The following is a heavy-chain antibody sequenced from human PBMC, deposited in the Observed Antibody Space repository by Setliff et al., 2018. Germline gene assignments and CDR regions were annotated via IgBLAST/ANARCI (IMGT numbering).Heavy chain of an antibody. D-gene: IGHD3-22*01. CDR3: ARYRNYFDSSGQTQYYFDY. Sequence: PSETLSLTCTVSGGAFSSGSYYWSWIRQPAGKGLEWIGLIYSEGSTSYNPSLKSRLTMSVDTSKNQFSLKLTSVTAADTAVYYCARYRNYFDSSGQTQYYFDYWGQGTLVTVSS. V-gene: IGHV4-61*02. CDR2: IYSEGST. J-gene: IGHJ4*02. CDR1: GGAFSSGSYY.